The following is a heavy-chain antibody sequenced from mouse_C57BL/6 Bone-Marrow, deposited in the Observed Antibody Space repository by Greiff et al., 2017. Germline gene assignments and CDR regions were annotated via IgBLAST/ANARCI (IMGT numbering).Heavy chain of an antibody. J-gene: IGHJ1*03. D-gene: IGHD1-2*01. V-gene: IGHV1-82*01. CDR3: ARGYHWYFDV. CDR1: GYAFSSSW. Sequence: LVESGPELVKPGASVKISCKASGYAFSSSWMNWVKQRPGKGLEWIGRLYPGDGDTNYNGKFKGKATLTAATSSSTAYMQLSSLTSEDSAVYFCARGYHWYFDVWGTGTTVTVSS. CDR2: LYPGDGDT.